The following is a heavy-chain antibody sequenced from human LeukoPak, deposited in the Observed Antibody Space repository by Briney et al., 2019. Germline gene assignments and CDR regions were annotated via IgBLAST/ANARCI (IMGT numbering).Heavy chain of an antibody. J-gene: IGHJ3*02. V-gene: IGHV4-34*01. CDR3: ARGSSSWYADAFDI. D-gene: IGHD6-13*01. Sequence: SETLSLTCAVYGGSFSGYYWSWIRQPPGKGLEWIGEINHSGSTNYNPSLKSRVTISVDTSKNQFSLKLSSVTAADTAVCYCARGSSSWYADAFDIWGQGTMVTVS. CDR2: INHSGST. CDR1: GGSFSGYY.